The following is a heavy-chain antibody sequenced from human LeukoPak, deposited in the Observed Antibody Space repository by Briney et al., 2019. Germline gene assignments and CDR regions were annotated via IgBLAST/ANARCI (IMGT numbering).Heavy chain of an antibody. CDR2: ISAYNGNT. CDR1: GYTFTSYG. J-gene: IGHJ3*02. Sequence: ASVKVSCKASGYTFTSYGISWVRQAPGQGLEWMGWISAYNGNTNYAQKLQGRVTMTTDTSTSTAYMELRSLRSDDTAVYYCARDHGAAILVSLAFDIWGQGTMVTVSS. D-gene: IGHD5-24*01. CDR3: ARDHGAAILVSLAFDI. V-gene: IGHV1-18*01.